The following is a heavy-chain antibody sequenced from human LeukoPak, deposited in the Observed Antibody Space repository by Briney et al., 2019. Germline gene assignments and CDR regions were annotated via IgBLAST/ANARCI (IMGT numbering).Heavy chain of an antibody. CDR1: GFTFDNYG. CDR2: ISGSGGRT. Sequence: GGSLRLSCAASGFTFDNYGIGWVRQAPGKGLEWVSGISGSGGRTYYADSVKGRFTISRDNSKSTLFLQLNSLGVEDTATYYCAIPTCSGSGYCSTSDSFHTWGQGTMVTVSS. CDR3: AIPTCSGSGYCSTSDSFHT. J-gene: IGHJ3*02. V-gene: IGHV3-23*01. D-gene: IGHD2-2*03.